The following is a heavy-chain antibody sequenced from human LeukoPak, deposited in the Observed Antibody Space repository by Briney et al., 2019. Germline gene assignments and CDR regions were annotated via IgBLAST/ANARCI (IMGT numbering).Heavy chain of an antibody. CDR1: GFTFSNAW. Sequence: PGGSLRLSCAASGFTFSNAWLNWVRQAPGKGLEWAGHIKSKTDGGTTDYAAPVKGRFTISRDDSKNTLFLQMNSLKTEDTAVYYCTLPWGSGSYYDYWGQGTLVTVSS. J-gene: IGHJ4*02. D-gene: IGHD3-10*01. CDR2: IKSKTDGGTT. CDR3: TLPWGSGSYYDY. V-gene: IGHV3-15*01.